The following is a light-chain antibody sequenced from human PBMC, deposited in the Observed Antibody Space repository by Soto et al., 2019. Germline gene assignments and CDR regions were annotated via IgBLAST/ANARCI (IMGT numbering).Light chain of an antibody. CDR2: DAS. CDR3: QQRSNWLHT. CDR1: QSVSSY. Sequence: EIVLTQSPATLSLSPGERATLSCRASQSVSSYLAWYQQKPGQAPRLLIYDASNRATGIPARFSGSGSGTDFTLTISSLEPEDFAVYYCQQRSNWLHTFGQGTKVDIK. V-gene: IGKV3-11*01. J-gene: IGKJ2*01.